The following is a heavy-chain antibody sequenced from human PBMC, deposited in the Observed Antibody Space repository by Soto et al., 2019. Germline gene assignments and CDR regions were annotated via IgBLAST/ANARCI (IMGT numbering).Heavy chain of an antibody. J-gene: IGHJ3*02. V-gene: IGHV1-2*02. CDR1: GYTFTGYY. D-gene: IGHD2-2*01. CDR2: INPNSGGT. CDR3: ARSPVPPHVAIDI. Sequence: ASVKVSCKASGYTFTGYYMHWVRQAPGQGLEWMGWINPNSGGTNYAQKFQGRVTMTRDTSISTAYMELSRLRSDDTAMYYCARSPVPPHVAIDIWGQGTMVPASS.